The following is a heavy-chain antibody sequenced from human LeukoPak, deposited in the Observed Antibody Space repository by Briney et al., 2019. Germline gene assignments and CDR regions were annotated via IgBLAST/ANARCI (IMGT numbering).Heavy chain of an antibody. D-gene: IGHD4-11*01. CDR3: ARVGNYGTHYYYYYYMDV. Sequence: PGGSLRLSCAASGFTFSSYSMNWVRQAPGKGLEWVSSISSSSSYIYYADSVKGRFTISRDNAKNSLYLQMNSLRAEDTAAYYCARVGNYGTHYYYYYYMDVWGKGTTVTVSS. J-gene: IGHJ6*03. CDR1: GFTFSSYS. V-gene: IGHV3-21*01. CDR2: ISSSSSYI.